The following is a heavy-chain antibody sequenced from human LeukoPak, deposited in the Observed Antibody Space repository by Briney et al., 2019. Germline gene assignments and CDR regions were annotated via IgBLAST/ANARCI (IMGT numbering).Heavy chain of an antibody. CDR3: ARHARGSRNFDY. CDR2: IYYSGST. Sequence: SETLSLTCTVSGGSISSSSYYWGWIRQPPGKGLEWIGSIYYSGSTYYNPSLKSRVTISVDTSKNQFSLKLSSVTAADTAVYYCARHARGSRNFDYWGQGTLATVSS. J-gene: IGHJ4*02. CDR1: GGSISSSSYY. D-gene: IGHD2-15*01. V-gene: IGHV4-39*01.